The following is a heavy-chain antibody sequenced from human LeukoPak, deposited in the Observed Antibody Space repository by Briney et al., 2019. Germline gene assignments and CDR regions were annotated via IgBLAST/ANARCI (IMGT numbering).Heavy chain of an antibody. J-gene: IGHJ3*02. V-gene: IGHV3-30*18. D-gene: IGHD3-10*01. CDR3: AKYGSGSYYSPLDAFDI. Sequence: PGGSLRLSCAASGFTFSSYGMHWVRQAPGKGLEWVAVISYDGSNKYYADSVKGRFTISRDNSKNTLYLQMNSLRAEDTAVYYCAKYGSGSYYSPLDAFDIWGQGTMVTVSS. CDR2: ISYDGSNK. CDR1: GFTFSSYG.